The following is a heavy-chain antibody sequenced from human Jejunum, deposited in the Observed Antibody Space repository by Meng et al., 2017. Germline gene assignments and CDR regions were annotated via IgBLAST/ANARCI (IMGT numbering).Heavy chain of an antibody. Sequence: VQLQQSGPGLVTPSGPLSLPCAVSGGSIESNNWWTWIRQPPGQGLEWIGEVYHSGSTHYNPSLQSRVTISIDNSKNRFSLSLNSVTAADTAIYYCARADYVRYFDLWGRGTLVTVSS. CDR2: VYHSGST. CDR1: GGSIESNNW. CDR3: ARADYVRYFDL. V-gene: IGHV4-4*02. D-gene: IGHD3-10*02. J-gene: IGHJ2*01.